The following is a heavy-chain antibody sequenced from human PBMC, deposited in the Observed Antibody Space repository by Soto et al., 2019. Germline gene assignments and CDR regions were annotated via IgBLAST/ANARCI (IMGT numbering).Heavy chain of an antibody. CDR3: ARDRDCDGGGCTSAFDY. CDR1: GFTVSSYY. D-gene: IGHD2-15*01. J-gene: IGHJ4*02. CDR2: IYSDDST. Sequence: PGGSLRLSCAASGFTVSSYYMSWVRQAPGKGLEWVSVIYSDDSTYYTDSVKGRFSISRDTSKNTVYLQMNSLRAEDTAVYYCARDRDCDGGGCTSAFDYWGQGTLVTVSS. V-gene: IGHV3-66*01.